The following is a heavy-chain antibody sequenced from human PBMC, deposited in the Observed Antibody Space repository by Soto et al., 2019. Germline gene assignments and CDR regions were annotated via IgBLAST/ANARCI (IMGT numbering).Heavy chain of an antibody. CDR1: GFTFSNYA. Sequence: GGSLRLSCAASGFTFSNYAISWVRQTPGKGLEWVSVISGSGDFTYYADSVKGRFTISRDNPKNKIYLQMNSLRAEDTALYFCSRAFPRGRYFDWLIFPLGHWGQGTLVTVSS. D-gene: IGHD3-9*01. V-gene: IGHV3-23*01. J-gene: IGHJ4*02. CDR2: ISGSGDFT. CDR3: SRAFPRGRYFDWLIFPLGH.